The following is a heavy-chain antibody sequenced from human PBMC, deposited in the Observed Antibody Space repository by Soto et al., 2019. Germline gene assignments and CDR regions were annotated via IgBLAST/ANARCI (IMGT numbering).Heavy chain of an antibody. V-gene: IGHV1-18*01. CDR3: ARVGGYYDSDDAFDI. CDR2: ISAYNGNT. Sequence: ASVKVSCKASGYTFTSYGISWVRQAPGQGLEWMGWISAYNGNTNYAQKLQGRITMTTDTSTSTAYMELRSLRSDDTAVYYCARVGGYYDSDDAFDIWGQGTMVTVSS. CDR1: GYTFTSYG. J-gene: IGHJ3*02. D-gene: IGHD3-22*01.